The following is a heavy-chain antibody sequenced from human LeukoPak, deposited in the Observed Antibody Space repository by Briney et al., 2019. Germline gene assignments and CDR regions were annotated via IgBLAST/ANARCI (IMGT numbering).Heavy chain of an antibody. J-gene: IGHJ4*02. CDR3: ARDGRDYYDSSGYYYNPFDY. V-gene: IGHV3-11*05. D-gene: IGHD3-22*01. Sequence: GGSLRLSRAASGFTFSDYYMSWIRQAPGKGLEWVSYISSSSSYANYADSVKGRFTISRDNAKNSLYLQMNSLRAEDTAVYYCARDGRDYYDSSGYYYNPFDYWGQGTLVTVSS. CDR1: GFTFSDYY. CDR2: ISSSSSYA.